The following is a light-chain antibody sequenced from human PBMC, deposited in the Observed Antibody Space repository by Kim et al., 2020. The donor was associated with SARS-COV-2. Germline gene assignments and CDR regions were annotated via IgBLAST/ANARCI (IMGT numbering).Light chain of an antibody. CDR2: RNN. Sequence: QSVLTQPPSASGTPGQRVTISCSGSSSNIGSNYVYWYQQLPGTAPKLLISRNNQRPSGVPDRFSGSKSDTSASLAISGLRSEDEADYYCAAWDDSLSGYVFGTGTKVTVL. CDR3: AAWDDSLSGYV. V-gene: IGLV1-47*01. J-gene: IGLJ1*01. CDR1: SSNIGSNY.